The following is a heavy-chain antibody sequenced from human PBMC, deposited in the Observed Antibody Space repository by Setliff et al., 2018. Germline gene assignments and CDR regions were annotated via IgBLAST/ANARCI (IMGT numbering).Heavy chain of an antibody. D-gene: IGHD2-2*01. CDR3: VRGYCSSSSCYGTMGY. Sequence: GGSLRLSCAASGYTSSSYAMTWVRQAPGKGLEWVSIISASGDTTYYADSVKGRFTISRDNAKNTLYLQMNSLRAEDTAVYYCVRGYCSSSSCYGTMGYWGQGTLVTVSS. J-gene: IGHJ4*02. CDR1: GYTSSSYA. CDR2: ISASGDTT. V-gene: IGHV3-23*01.